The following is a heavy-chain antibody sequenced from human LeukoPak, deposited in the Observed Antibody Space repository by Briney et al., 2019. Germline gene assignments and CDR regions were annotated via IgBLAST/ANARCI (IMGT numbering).Heavy chain of an antibody. V-gene: IGHV1-46*01. D-gene: IGHD6-13*01. J-gene: IGHJ1*01. CDR2: INPSGGST. CDR1: GYTFTSYD. Sequence: ASVKVSCKASGYTFTSYDMHWVRQAPGQGLGWIGIINPSGGSTSYAQIFQGRVTMTRDTSTSTVYMGLSSLRSEDTAVYYCARGGSSWYRGSFQHWGQGTLVTVSS. CDR3: ARGGSSWYRGSFQH.